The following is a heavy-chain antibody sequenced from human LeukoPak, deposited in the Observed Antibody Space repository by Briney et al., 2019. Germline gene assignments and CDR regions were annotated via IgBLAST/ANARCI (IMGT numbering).Heavy chain of an antibody. CDR3: AIWTSGNY. V-gene: IGHV3-7*01. CDR1: GFTFNRPW. J-gene: IGHJ4*02. Sequence: GGSLRLSCAASGFTFNRPWMNWVRQAPGKGLEWVANMDPGGSQKRYVDSVKGRFTISKDNPGTSLYLEMYSLRAEDTAIYYCAIWTSGNYWGQGTLVTVSS. D-gene: IGHD1-1*01. CDR2: MDPGGSQK.